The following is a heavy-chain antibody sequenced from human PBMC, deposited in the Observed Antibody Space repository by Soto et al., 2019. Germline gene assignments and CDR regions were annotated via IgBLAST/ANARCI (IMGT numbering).Heavy chain of an antibody. CDR1: GDSITSYY. D-gene: IGHD2-15*01. CDR3: AKLFSGGYGVGYAMDV. Sequence: SETLSLTCSVSGDSITSYYWTWIRQPPGKGLEWIGYIYYRGSTNYNPSLKSRVTISIDTSKNQFSLNLSSVTASDTAVYYCAKLFSGGYGVGYAMDVWGQGTTVTVSS. J-gene: IGHJ6*02. V-gene: IGHV4-59*01. CDR2: IYYRGST.